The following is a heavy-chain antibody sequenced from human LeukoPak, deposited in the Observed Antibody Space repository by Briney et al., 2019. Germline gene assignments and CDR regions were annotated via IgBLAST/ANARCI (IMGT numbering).Heavy chain of an antibody. D-gene: IGHD1-26*01. CDR3: ARFSGAGSTIDY. J-gene: IGHJ4*02. CDR1: GYTFTSYY. CDR2: INPSGGST. V-gene: IGHV1-46*01. Sequence: ASVKVSCKASGYTFTSYYMHWVRQAPGQGLEWMGIINPSGGSTSYAQKFQGRVTMTRHISTSTVYMELSSLRSEDTAVYYCARFSGAGSTIDYWGQGTLVTVSS.